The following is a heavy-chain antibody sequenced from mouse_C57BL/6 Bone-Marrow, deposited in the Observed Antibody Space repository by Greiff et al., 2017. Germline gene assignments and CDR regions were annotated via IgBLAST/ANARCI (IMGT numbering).Heavy chain of an antibody. J-gene: IGHJ2*01. V-gene: IGHV1-63*01. D-gene: IGHD1-2*01. CDR2: IYPGGGYT. Sequence: QVQLKQSGAELVRPGTSVKMSCKASGYTFTNYWIGWAKQRPGHGLEWIGDIYPGGGYTNYNEKFKGKATLTADKSSSTAYMQFSSLTSEDSAIYYCAISGYPVPFDYWGQGTTLTVSS. CDR3: AISGYPVPFDY. CDR1: GYTFTNYW.